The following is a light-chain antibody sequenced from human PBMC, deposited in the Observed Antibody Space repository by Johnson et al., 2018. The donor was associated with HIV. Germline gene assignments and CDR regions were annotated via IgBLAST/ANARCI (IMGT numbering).Light chain of an antibody. Sequence: QSVFTQPPSVSAAPGQKVTISCSGSSSNIGNNYVSWYQQLPGTAPRLLIYANNKRPSGIPDRFSGSKSGTSATLGITGLQTGDEADYYCGTWDSSLSVYVFGTGTKVSVL. CDR2: ANN. J-gene: IGLJ1*01. CDR3: GTWDSSLSVYV. CDR1: SSNIGNNY. V-gene: IGLV1-51*01.